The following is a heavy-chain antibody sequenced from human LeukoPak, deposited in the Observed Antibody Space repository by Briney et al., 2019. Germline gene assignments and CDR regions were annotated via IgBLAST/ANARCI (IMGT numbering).Heavy chain of an antibody. CDR1: KFTFSSYW. CDR3: ARENYYDSSGYYNVDAFDI. D-gene: IGHD3-22*01. V-gene: IGHV3-7*01. Sequence: LGGSLRLSCAASKFTFSSYWMSWVRQAPGKGLEWVANIKEDGSAKYYVDSVKGRFTISRDNAKNSLYLQMNSLKAEDTAVYYCARENYYDSSGYYNVDAFDIWGQGTLVTVSS. CDR2: IKEDGSAK. J-gene: IGHJ3*02.